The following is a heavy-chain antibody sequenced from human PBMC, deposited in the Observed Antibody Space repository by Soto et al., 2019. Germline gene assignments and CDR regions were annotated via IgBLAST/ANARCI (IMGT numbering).Heavy chain of an antibody. Sequence: EVQLVESGGGLVQPGGSLRLSCAASGFTFSSYWMHWVRQAPGKGLVWVSRINSDGSSTSYADSVKGGFTISRDNAKNTLYRQMNSLRAEDTAVYYCARAYGDYRWYFDLWGRGTLVTVSS. CDR3: ARAYGDYRWYFDL. J-gene: IGHJ2*01. D-gene: IGHD4-17*01. CDR1: GFTFSSYW. V-gene: IGHV3-74*01. CDR2: INSDGSST.